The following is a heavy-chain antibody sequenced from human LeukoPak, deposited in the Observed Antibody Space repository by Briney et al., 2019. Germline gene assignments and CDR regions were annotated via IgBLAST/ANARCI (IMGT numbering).Heavy chain of an antibody. CDR2: ISGSGDNT. D-gene: IGHD3-10*01. CDR1: GFTFNKYA. CDR3: AKEGAWFGELLST. V-gene: IGHV3-23*01. J-gene: IGHJ4*02. Sequence: PGGSLRLSCAASGFTFNKYAMSWVRQAPGKGLEWVSGISGSGDNTYYADSVKGRFTISRDNSKNTLYLQLNSLRAEDTAVYYCAKEGAWFGELLSTWGQGTLVTVSS.